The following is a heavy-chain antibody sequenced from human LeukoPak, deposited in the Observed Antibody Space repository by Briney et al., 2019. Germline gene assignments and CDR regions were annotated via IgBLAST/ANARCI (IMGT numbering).Heavy chain of an antibody. V-gene: IGHV3-23*01. Sequence: GGSLRLSCAASGFTFSSYGMSWVRQAPGKGLEWVSAISGSGGSTYYADSVKGRFTISRDNSKNTLYLQMNSLRAEDTAVYYCARDPGSGYEEHFDYWGQGTLATVSS. J-gene: IGHJ4*02. CDR1: GFTFSSYG. CDR2: ISGSGGST. CDR3: ARDPGSGYEEHFDY. D-gene: IGHD5-12*01.